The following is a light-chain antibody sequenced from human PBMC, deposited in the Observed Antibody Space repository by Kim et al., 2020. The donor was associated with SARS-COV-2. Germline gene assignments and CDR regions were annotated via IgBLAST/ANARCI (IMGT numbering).Light chain of an antibody. Sequence: QSALTQPASVSGSPGQSITISCAGTSSDVGVYNYVSWYQKYPGKAPKLLIYELSNRPPGVPHRFFGFKSGNTASLTISGLQAEDEADYYCCSYTSTSTLVFGTGTKVTVL. CDR1: SSDVGVYNY. J-gene: IGLJ1*01. CDR2: ELS. CDR3: CSYTSTSTLV. V-gene: IGLV2-14*01.